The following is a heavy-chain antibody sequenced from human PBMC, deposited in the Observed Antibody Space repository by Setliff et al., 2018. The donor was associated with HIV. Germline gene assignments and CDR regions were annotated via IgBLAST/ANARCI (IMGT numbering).Heavy chain of an antibody. J-gene: IGHJ3*02. CDR2: IFYSGIT. CDR3: ARSKTFYDFWGGYYTHGAFKI. Sequence: SETLSLTCTVSSGSITSRTYYWGWIRQPPGKGLEWIGSIFYSGITYYNPSLKSRVSISVDTSKNQFSLNLSSVTAADTAVYYCARSKTFYDFWGGYYTHGAFKIWGLGTMVTVSS. V-gene: IGHV4-39*01. CDR1: SGSITSRTYY. D-gene: IGHD3-3*01.